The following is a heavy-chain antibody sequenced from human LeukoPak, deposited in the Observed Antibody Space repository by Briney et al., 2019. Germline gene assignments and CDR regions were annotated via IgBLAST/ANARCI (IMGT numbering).Heavy chain of an antibody. CDR3: ARASGYVWGSYRYSQGGAFDI. D-gene: IGHD3-16*02. CDR2: ITNSGST. Sequence: PSETLSLTCTVSGGPISSYYWSWIRQPPGKGLEWIGYITNSGSTNYNPSLKSRVTISVDTSKSQFSLKLSSVTAADTAVYYCARASGYVWGSYRYSQGGAFDIWGQGTMVTVSS. V-gene: IGHV4-59*08. J-gene: IGHJ3*02. CDR1: GGPISSYY.